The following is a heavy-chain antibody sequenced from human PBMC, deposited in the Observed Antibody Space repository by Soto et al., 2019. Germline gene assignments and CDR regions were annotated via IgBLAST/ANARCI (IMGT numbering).Heavy chain of an antibody. V-gene: IGHV3-30*09. CDR2: ISYDGSNK. CDR3: ARAVEPAAMDYYYYGMDV. J-gene: IGHJ6*02. D-gene: IGHD2-2*01. CDR1: GFTFSNYG. Sequence: GGSLRLSCADSGFTFSNYGLHWVRQAPGKGLEWVAVISYDGSNKYYADSVKGRFAISRDNSKNTLYLQMNSLRAEDTAVYYCARAVEPAAMDYYYYGMDVWGQGTTVTVSS.